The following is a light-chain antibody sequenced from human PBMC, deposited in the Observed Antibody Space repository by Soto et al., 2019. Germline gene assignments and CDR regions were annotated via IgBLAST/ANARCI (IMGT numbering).Light chain of an antibody. V-gene: IGLV2-14*01. Sequence: QSALTQSASVSGSPGQSITISCTGTSSDVGGYTYVSWYQQHPGKAPKLIISEVSNRPSGVSHRFSGSKSGNTASLTISGLQAADEADYYCSSYTSSSTLVLGGGTKLTVL. CDR2: EVS. CDR1: SSDVGGYTY. CDR3: SSYTSSSTLV. J-gene: IGLJ3*02.